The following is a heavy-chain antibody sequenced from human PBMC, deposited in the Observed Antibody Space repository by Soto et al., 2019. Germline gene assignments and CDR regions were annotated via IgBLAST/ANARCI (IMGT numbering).Heavy chain of an antibody. CDR2: IYYSGST. V-gene: IGHV4-59*01. CDR3: ARDRPRIHYGGNSPDAFDI. Sequence: QVQLQESGPGLVKPSETLSLTCTVSGGSISSYYWSWIRQPPGKGLEWIGYIYYSGSTNYNPSLKSRVTISVDTSKNQFSLKLSAVTAADTAVYYCARDRPRIHYGGNSPDAFDIWGQGTMVTVSS. D-gene: IGHD4-17*01. J-gene: IGHJ3*02. CDR1: GGSISSYY.